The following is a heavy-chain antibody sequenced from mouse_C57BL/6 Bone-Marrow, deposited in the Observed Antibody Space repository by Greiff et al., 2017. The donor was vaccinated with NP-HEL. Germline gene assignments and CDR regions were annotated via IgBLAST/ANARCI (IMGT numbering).Heavy chain of an antibody. J-gene: IGHJ1*03. D-gene: IGHD1-1*01. CDR1: GYTFTSYG. V-gene: IGHV1-81*01. CDR2: IYPRSGNT. CDR3: ARGDYGSSNWYFDV. Sequence: VQLQQSGAELARPGASVKLSCKASGYTFTSYGISWVKQRTGQGLEWIGEIYPRSGNTYYNEKFKGKATLTADKSSSTAYMELLSLTSEDSAVYFCARGDYGSSNWYFDVWGTGTTVTVSS.